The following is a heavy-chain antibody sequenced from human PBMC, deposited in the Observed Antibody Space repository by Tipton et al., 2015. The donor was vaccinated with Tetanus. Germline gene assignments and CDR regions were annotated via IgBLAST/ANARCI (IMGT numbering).Heavy chain of an antibody. CDR3: ARGERGAFDI. CDR2: TYYRSKWNN. Sequence: GLVKPSQTLSLTCAISGDSVSSNSAAWNWIRQSPSRGLEWLGRTYYRSKWNNEYAVSVKSRLTINPDTSKNQVSLQLNSVTTDDTAVYYCARGERGAFDIWGQGTLVTVSS. V-gene: IGHV6-1*01. CDR1: GDSVSSNSAA. J-gene: IGHJ3*02.